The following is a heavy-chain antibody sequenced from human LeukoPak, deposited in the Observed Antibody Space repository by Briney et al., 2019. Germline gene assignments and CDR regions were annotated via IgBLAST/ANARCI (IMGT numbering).Heavy chain of an antibody. CDR1: GFTFSSYA. CDR2: ISGSGGST. D-gene: IGHD2-2*02. V-gene: IGHV3-23*01. CDR3: AKCLGYCSGTSCYRDVNWYFDL. J-gene: IGHJ2*01. Sequence: GGSLRLSCAASGFTFSSYAMSWVRQAPGKGLEWVSAISGSGGSTYYADSVKGRFTISRDNSKNTLYLQVNSLRAEDTAVYYCAKCLGYCSGTSCYRDVNWYFDLWGRGTLVTVSS.